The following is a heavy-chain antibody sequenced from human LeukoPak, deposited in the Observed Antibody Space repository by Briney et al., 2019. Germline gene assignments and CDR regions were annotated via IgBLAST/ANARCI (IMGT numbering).Heavy chain of an antibody. D-gene: IGHD2-2*01. Sequence: SETLSLTCAVYGGSFSGYYWSWIRQPPGKGLEWIGEINHSGSTNYNPSLKSRVTISVDTSKNQFSLKLSSVTAADTAVYYYARRAIVVVPAAMLAYYYYMDVWGKGTTVTVSS. CDR3: ARRAIVVVPAAMLAYYYYMDV. CDR1: GGSFSGYY. CDR2: INHSGST. J-gene: IGHJ6*03. V-gene: IGHV4-34*01.